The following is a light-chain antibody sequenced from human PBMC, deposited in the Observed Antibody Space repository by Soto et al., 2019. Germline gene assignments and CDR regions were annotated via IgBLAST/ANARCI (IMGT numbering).Light chain of an antibody. CDR2: AAS. Sequence: DIQMTQSPSSLSASVGDRVTITCRASQDISSRLAWFQQKPEKAPKSLIFAASNLQGAVPSRFSGSGSGTDFTLTISDLQPEDSATYYCQQSNSYPITFGQGTRLEIK. V-gene: IGKV1D-16*01. J-gene: IGKJ5*01. CDR1: QDISSR. CDR3: QQSNSYPIT.